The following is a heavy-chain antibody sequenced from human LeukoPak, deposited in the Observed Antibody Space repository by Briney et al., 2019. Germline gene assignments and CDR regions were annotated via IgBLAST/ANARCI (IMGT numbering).Heavy chain of an antibody. CDR1: GYTFTSYA. Sequence: ASVKVSCKASGYTFTSYAMHWVRQAPGQRLEWMGWINAGNGNTKYSQKFQGRVTITADESTSTAYMELSSLRSEDTAVYYCARGVGGSSSCDYWGQGTLVTVSS. V-gene: IGHV1-3*01. CDR3: ARGVGGSSSCDY. D-gene: IGHD6-6*01. J-gene: IGHJ4*02. CDR2: INAGNGNT.